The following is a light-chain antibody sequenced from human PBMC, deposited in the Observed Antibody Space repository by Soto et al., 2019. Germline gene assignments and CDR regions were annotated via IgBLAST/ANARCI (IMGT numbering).Light chain of an antibody. Sequence: QSVLTQPASVSGSPGQSITISCNGTSSDIGAYNFVSWYQQHPGKAPKLMLYDVNIRPSGVSNRLSGSKSGNTASLTISGLHAEDEADYYCTSWTTSTTMIFGGGTKLTVL. CDR1: SSDIGAYNF. CDR2: DVN. V-gene: IGLV2-14*03. CDR3: TSWTTSTTMI. J-gene: IGLJ2*01.